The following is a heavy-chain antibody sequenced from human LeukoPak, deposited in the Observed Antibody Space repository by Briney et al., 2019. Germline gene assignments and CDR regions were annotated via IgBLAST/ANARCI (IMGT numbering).Heavy chain of an antibody. J-gene: IGHJ5*02. Sequence: PSETLSLTCAVYGGSFSGSYWSWIRQPPGKGLEWIGYIYYSGSTNYKPSLKSRVTISVDTSKNQFSLKLSSVTAADTAVYYCARGGYYGSGNDFRFDPWGQGTLVTVSS. CDR1: GGSFSGSY. CDR2: IYYSGST. D-gene: IGHD3-10*01. V-gene: IGHV4-59*01. CDR3: ARGGYYGSGNDFRFDP.